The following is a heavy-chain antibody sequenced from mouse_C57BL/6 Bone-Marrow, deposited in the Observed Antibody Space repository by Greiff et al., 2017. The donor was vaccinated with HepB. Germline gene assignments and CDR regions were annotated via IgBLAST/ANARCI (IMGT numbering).Heavy chain of an antibody. CDR1: GFTFSDYY. J-gene: IGHJ1*03. V-gene: IGHV5-16*01. D-gene: IGHD1-1*01. Sequence: EVKLMESEGGLVQPGSSMKLSCTASGFTFSDYYMAWVRQVPEKGLEWVANINYDGSSTYYLDSLKSRFIISRDNAKNILYLQMSSLKSEDTATYYCARGGYYYGSSRGYWYFDVWGTGTTVTVSS. CDR2: INYDGSST. CDR3: ARGGYYYGSSRGYWYFDV.